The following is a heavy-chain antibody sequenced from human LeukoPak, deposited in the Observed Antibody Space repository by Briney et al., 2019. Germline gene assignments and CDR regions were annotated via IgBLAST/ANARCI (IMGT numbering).Heavy chain of an antibody. CDR2: IYYSGST. Sequence: SETLSLTCNVSGGSISDYYWSWVRQPPGKGLEWIGYIYYSGSTNSNPSLKSRVTMSVDTSNNQFSLKMRSVTTADTAVYYCARGPTVVHLHYWGQGTLVTVSS. CDR1: GGSISDYY. CDR3: ARGPTVVHLHY. J-gene: IGHJ4*02. D-gene: IGHD4-23*01. V-gene: IGHV4-59*01.